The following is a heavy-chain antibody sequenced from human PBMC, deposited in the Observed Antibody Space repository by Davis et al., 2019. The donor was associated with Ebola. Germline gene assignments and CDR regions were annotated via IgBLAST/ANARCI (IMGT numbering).Heavy chain of an antibody. CDR1: GYTFTTYD. Sequence: AASVKVSCKASGYTFTTYDINWVRQATGQGLEWMGWMNPDSGNTGYAQKFQGRVTMTRDTSITTAYMELSSLSSDDTAVYYCTRGIARRRSGSWFGPWGQGTPVTVSS. V-gene: IGHV1-8*01. CDR2: MNPDSGNT. J-gene: IGHJ5*02. D-gene: IGHD2-15*01. CDR3: TRGIARRRSGSWFGP.